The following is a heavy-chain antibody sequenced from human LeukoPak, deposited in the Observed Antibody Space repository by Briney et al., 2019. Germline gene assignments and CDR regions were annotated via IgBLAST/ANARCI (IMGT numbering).Heavy chain of an antibody. CDR2: IYYSGST. V-gene: IGHV4-39*01. J-gene: IGHJ6*03. Sequence: PSETLSLTCTVSGGSISSSSYYWGWIRQPPGKGLEWIGTIYYSGSTYYNPSLKSRDTISVETSKNQFSLKLSSLTAADTAVYYCARLDTSHFYMDVWGKGTTVTVSS. CDR1: GGSISSSSYY. CDR3: ARLDTSHFYMDV. D-gene: IGHD1-26*01.